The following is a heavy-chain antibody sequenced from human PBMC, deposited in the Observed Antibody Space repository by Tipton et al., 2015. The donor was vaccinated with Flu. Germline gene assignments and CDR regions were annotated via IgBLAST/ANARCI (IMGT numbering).Heavy chain of an antibody. CDR1: GGSISSSSYY. Sequence: TLSLTCTVSGGSISSSSYYWGWIRQPPGKGLEWIGSIYYSGSTYYNPSLKSRVTISVDTSKNQFSLKLSSVTAADTAVYYCATKEVSYYSGGSCYSYYFDYWGQGTLVTVSS. J-gene: IGHJ4*02. CDR3: ATKEVSYYSGGSCYSYYFDY. CDR2: IYYSGST. D-gene: IGHD2-15*01. V-gene: IGHV4-39*01.